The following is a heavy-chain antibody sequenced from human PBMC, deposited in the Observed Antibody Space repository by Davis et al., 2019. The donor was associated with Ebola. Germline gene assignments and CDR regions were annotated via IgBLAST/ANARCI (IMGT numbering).Heavy chain of an antibody. CDR3: ARSYLTYSGYGWAY. Sequence: GESLKISCAASGFTFSDYYMSWIRQAPGKGLEWVSYISSSGSTIYYADSVKGRFTISRDNAKNSLYLQMNSLRAEDTAVYYCARSYLTYSGYGWAYWGQGTLVTVSS. D-gene: IGHD5-12*01. J-gene: IGHJ4*02. V-gene: IGHV3-11*01. CDR1: GFTFSDYY. CDR2: ISSSGSTI.